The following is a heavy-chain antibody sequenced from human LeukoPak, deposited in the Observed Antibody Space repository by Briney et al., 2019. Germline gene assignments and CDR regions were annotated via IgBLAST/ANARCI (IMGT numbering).Heavy chain of an antibody. J-gene: IGHJ5*02. D-gene: IGHD7-27*01. CDR1: GYSISSGYY. Sequence: SETLSLTCTVSGYSISSGYYWGWIRQPPGKGLEWIGSIYHSGSTYYNPSLKSRVTISVDTSKNQFSLKLSSVTAAYTAVYYCVRVLLWGWFDPWGQGTLVTFSS. CDR2: IYHSGST. CDR3: VRVLLWGWFDP. V-gene: IGHV4-38-2*02.